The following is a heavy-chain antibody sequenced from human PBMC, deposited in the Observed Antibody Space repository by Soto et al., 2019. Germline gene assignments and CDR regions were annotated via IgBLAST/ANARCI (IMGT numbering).Heavy chain of an antibody. J-gene: IGHJ4*02. CDR1: GFTFSSYA. CDR3: AKDFGVYSSSSNY. V-gene: IGHV3-23*01. Sequence: EVQLLESGGGLVQPGGSLRLSCAASGFTFSSYAMSWVRQAPGKGLGWVSAISGSGGSTYYADSVKGRFTISRDNSKNTLYLQMNSLRAEDTAVYYCAKDFGVYSSSSNYWGQGTLVTVSS. CDR2: ISGSGGST. D-gene: IGHD6-6*01.